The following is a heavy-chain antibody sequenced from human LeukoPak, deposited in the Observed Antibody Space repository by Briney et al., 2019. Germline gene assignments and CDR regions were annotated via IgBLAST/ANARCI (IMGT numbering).Heavy chain of an antibody. D-gene: IGHD2-15*01. CDR3: APYCSGGSCYGVDY. Sequence: PGGSLRLSCAASGFTFSSYAMSWVRQAPGKGLEWVSAISGSGGSTYYADSVKGRFTNSRDNSKNTLYLQMNSLRAEDTAVYYCAPYCSGGSCYGVDYWGQGTLVTVSS. J-gene: IGHJ4*02. CDR1: GFTFSSYA. CDR2: ISGSGGST. V-gene: IGHV3-23*01.